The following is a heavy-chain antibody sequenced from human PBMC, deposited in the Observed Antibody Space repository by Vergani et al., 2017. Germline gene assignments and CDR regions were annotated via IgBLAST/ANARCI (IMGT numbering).Heavy chain of an antibody. CDR2: ISGSGGST. CDR3: AKGDDYGDFPFDY. D-gene: IGHD4-17*01. V-gene: IGHV3-23*01. J-gene: IGHJ4*02. CDR1: GFTFSSYA. Sequence: EEQLLESGGGLVQPGGSLRLSCAASGFTFSSYAMSWVRQAPGKGLEWVSAISGSGGSTYDADSVKGRFTISRDNSKNTLYLRMNSLRAEDTAVYYCAKGDDYGDFPFDYWGQGTLVTVSS.